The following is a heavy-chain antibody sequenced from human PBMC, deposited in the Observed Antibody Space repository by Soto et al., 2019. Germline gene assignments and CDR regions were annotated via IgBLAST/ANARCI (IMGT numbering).Heavy chain of an antibody. CDR2: ISSSSSYI. CDR1: GFTFSRDS. Sequence: SLRLSCAASGFTFSRDSMSWVRQAPGRGLECVGSISSSSSYIYYPYSGKGRFTICRDNAKNSLSLKMTSRRAEDTAVYYCARALAWPSFDPWGQGTLATVP. J-gene: IGHJ5*02. D-gene: IGHD5-12*01. CDR3: ARALAWPSFDP. V-gene: IGHV3-21*01.